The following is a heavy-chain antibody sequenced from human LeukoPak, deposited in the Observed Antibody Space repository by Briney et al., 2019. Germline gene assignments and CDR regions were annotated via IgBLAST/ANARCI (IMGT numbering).Heavy chain of an antibody. V-gene: IGHV4-34*01. CDR2: INHSGST. CDR1: GGSFSGYY. J-gene: IGHJ1*01. CDR3: ARDRYSSSWYAKGGYFQR. Sequence: SETLSLTCAVYGGSFSGYYWSWIRQPPGKGLEWIGEINHSGSTNYNPSLKSRVTISVDTSKNQFSLKLSSVTAADTAVYYCARDRYSSSWYAKGGYFQRWGQGTLVTVSS. D-gene: IGHD6-13*01.